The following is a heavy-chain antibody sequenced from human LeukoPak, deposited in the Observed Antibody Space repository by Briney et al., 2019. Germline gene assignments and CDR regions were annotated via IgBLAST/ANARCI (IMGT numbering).Heavy chain of an antibody. J-gene: IGHJ4*02. V-gene: IGHV3-30*18. CDR1: GFTFSSYS. Sequence: PGGSLRLSCAASGFTFSSYSMHWVRQAPGKGLEWVAVISYDGSNKYYADSVKGRFTISRDNSKNTLYLQMNSLRAEDTAVYYCAKDRRGYSLIYYFDYWGQGTLVTVSS. CDR2: ISYDGSNK. CDR3: AKDRRGYSLIYYFDY. D-gene: IGHD5-18*01.